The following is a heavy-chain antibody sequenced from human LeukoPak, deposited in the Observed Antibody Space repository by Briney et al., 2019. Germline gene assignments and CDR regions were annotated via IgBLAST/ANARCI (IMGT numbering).Heavy chain of an antibody. D-gene: IGHD6-13*01. V-gene: IGHV3-21*01. CDR3: ARSIAAADFAPIDY. CDR1: GFTFSSYS. J-gene: IGHJ4*02. Sequence: GGSLRLSCAASGFTFSSYSMNWVRQAPGKGLEWVPSISSSSSYIYYADSVKGRFTISRDNAKNSLYLQMNSLRAEDTAVYYCARSIAAADFAPIDYWGQGTLVTVSS. CDR2: ISSSSSYI.